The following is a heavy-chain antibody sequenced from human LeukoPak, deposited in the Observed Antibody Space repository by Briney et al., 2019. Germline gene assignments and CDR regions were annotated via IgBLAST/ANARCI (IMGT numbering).Heavy chain of an antibody. CDR2: IRYDGSNK. V-gene: IGHV3-30*02. CDR1: GFTFSSYA. Sequence: GGSLRLSCAASGFTFSSYAMTWVRQAPEKGLEWVAFIRYDGSNKYYADSVKGRFTISRDNSKNTLYLQMNSLRAEDTAVYYCAHSGSPWWGQGTLVTVSS. CDR3: AHSGSPW. J-gene: IGHJ4*02. D-gene: IGHD1-26*01.